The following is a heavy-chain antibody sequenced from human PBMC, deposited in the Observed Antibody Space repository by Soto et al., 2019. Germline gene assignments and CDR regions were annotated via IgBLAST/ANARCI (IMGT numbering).Heavy chain of an antibody. CDR2: ISYDGSNK. D-gene: IGHD2-15*01. V-gene: IGHV3-30*18. J-gene: IGHJ4*02. Sequence: QVQLVESGGGVVQPGRSLRLSCAASGFTFSSYGMHWVRQAPGKGLEWVAVISYDGSNKYYADSVKGRFTISRDNSKNTLYRQMNSLRAEDTAVYYCAKGGEGYCSGGSCYADTLDYWGQGTLVTVSS. CDR3: AKGGEGYCSGGSCYADTLDY. CDR1: GFTFSSYG.